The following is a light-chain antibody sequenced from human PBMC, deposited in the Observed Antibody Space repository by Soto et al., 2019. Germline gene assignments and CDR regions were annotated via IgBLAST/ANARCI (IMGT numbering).Light chain of an antibody. CDR1: QSISSY. J-gene: IGKJ1*01. CDR3: QQSYSTPRT. V-gene: IGKV1-39*01. Sequence: DIQMTQSPSSLSASVGDRVTITCRASQSISSYLNCSQQKPGKAPKLLIYAASSLQSGVPSRFSGSGSGTDCTLTISSLQPEDFATYYCQQSYSTPRTFGQGTKVEIK. CDR2: AAS.